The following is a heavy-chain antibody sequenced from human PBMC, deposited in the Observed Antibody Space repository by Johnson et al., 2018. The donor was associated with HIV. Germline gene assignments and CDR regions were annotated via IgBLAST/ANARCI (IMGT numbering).Heavy chain of an antibody. Sequence: MQLVESGGGLVKPGGSLRLYCAASGFAFSGYWMSWVRQAPGKGLEWVANIKQDGSEKYYMDSVKGRFTISRDNSKNTLYLQMNSLRVEDTAVYYCARERGISGGFDFWGQGTRVSVSS. J-gene: IGHJ3*01. CDR3: ARERGISGGFDF. CDR2: IKQDGSEK. V-gene: IGHV3-7*01. D-gene: IGHD2-15*01. CDR1: GFAFSGYW.